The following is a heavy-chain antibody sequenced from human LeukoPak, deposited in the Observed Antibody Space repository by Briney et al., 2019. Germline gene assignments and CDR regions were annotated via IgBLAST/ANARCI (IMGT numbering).Heavy chain of an antibody. J-gene: IGHJ5*02. CDR2: INHSGST. CDR1: GGSFSGYY. CDR3: ARSAKRYCTNGVCSRWFDP. D-gene: IGHD2-8*01. V-gene: IGHV4-34*01. Sequence: SETLSLTCAVYGGSFSGYYWSWIRQPPGKGLEWIGDINHSGSTNYNPSLKSRVTISVDTSKNQFSLKLSSVTAADTAVYYCARSAKRYCTNGVCSRWFDPWGQGTLVTVSS.